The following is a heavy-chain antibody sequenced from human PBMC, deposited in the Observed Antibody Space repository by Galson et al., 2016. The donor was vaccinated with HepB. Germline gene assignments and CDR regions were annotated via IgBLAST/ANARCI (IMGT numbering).Heavy chain of an antibody. CDR1: GFTFSSYW. V-gene: IGHV3-74*01. D-gene: IGHD1-1*01. CDR3: AFGNDPLDY. CDR2: INGGGSST. J-gene: IGHJ4*02. Sequence: SLRLSCAASGFTFSSYWMHWVRQAPGKGLVWVSRINGGGSSTTYADSVKGRFTISRDNAKNTLYLQMNSLRAGDTAVYYCAFGNDPLDYWGQGTLVTVSS.